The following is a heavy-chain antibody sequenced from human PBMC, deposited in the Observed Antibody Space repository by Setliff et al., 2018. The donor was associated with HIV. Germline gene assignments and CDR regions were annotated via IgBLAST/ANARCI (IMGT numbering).Heavy chain of an antibody. V-gene: IGHV4-59*11. Sequence: PSETLSLTCTVSGGSISSHYWSWIRRPPGKGLEWIGSIDYSGSTNYNPSLKSRVTISVDTSKNQFALKLSSATAADTAVYYCARVSGKDVVTDNFDYWGQGTLVTVSS. CDR3: ARVSGKDVVTDNFDY. CDR1: GGSISSHY. D-gene: IGHD2-21*02. CDR2: IDYSGST. J-gene: IGHJ4*02.